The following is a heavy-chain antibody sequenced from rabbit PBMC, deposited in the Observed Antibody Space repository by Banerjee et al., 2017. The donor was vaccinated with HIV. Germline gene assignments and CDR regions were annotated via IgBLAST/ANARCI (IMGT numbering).Heavy chain of an antibody. CDR1: GFDFSTYY. V-gene: IGHV1S7*01. D-gene: IGHD6-1*01. CDR3: ARDKGYARYLAYDL. Sequence: QLVQSWGGLVQPGGSLKVSCKASGFDFSTYYMSWVRQAPGKGLEWIGTIYAGNGRTYYASWVNGRFTVSSDNAQNTVDLQMNSLTVADTATYFCARDKGYARYLAYDLWGPGTLVTVS. J-gene: IGHJ4*01. CDR2: IYAGNGRT.